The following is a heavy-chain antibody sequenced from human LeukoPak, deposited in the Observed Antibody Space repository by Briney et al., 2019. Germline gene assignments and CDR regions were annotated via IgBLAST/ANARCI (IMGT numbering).Heavy chain of an antibody. Sequence: GGSLRLSCAASGFTFSTFGMHWVCQAPGKGLEWVAVISYDGGYEYYADSVKGRFTISRDNAKNSLYLQMHSLRAEDTAVYYCARTREVPYYFDYWGQGTLVTVSS. CDR2: ISYDGGYE. D-gene: IGHD3-16*01. V-gene: IGHV3-30*12. J-gene: IGHJ4*02. CDR1: GFTFSTFG. CDR3: ARTREVPYYFDY.